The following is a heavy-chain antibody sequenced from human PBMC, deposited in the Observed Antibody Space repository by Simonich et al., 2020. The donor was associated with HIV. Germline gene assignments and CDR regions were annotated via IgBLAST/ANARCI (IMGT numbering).Heavy chain of an antibody. Sequence: EVQLVESGGGLIQPGGSLRLSCAASGFTVSTNYMSWVRQAPGKGLEWVSIIYSGGSTFYADSVKGRFTSSRDNSKNTLYLQINSLRAGDTAVYYCARVGYYGSGTFDLWGRGTLVTVSS. D-gene: IGHD3-10*01. CDR2: IYSGGST. J-gene: IGHJ2*01. CDR1: GFTVSTNY. V-gene: IGHV3-53*01. CDR3: ARVGYYGSGTFDL.